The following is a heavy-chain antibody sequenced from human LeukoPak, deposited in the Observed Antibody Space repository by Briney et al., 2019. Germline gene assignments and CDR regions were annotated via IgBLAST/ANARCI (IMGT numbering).Heavy chain of an antibody. J-gene: IGHJ4*02. V-gene: IGHV3-7*01. CDR3: ARQYYDFWSGYYGNNWNYDYYFDY. D-gene: IGHD3-3*01. Sequence: GGSLRLSCAASGFSFSSYWMSWVRQAPGKGPEWVANIKQDGGEKYYVDSVKGRFTISRDNAKNTLYLQMNSLRAEDTAVYYCARQYYDFWSGYYGNNWNYDYYFDYWGQGTLVTVSS. CDR1: GFSFSSYW. CDR2: IKQDGGEK.